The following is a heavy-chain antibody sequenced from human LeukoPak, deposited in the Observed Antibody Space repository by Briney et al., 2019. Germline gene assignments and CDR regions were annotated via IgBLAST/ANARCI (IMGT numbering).Heavy chain of an antibody. Sequence: SETLSLTCTVSGGSISSSSYYWGWIRQPPGKGLEWIGSIYYSGSTYYNPSLKSRVAISVDTSKNQFSLKLSSVTAADTAVYYCARLVHPHSNTWYFDSWGQGTLVTVSS. CDR3: ARLVHPHSNTWYFDS. J-gene: IGHJ4*02. CDR1: GGSISSSSYY. V-gene: IGHV4-39*07. D-gene: IGHD6-13*01. CDR2: IYYSGST.